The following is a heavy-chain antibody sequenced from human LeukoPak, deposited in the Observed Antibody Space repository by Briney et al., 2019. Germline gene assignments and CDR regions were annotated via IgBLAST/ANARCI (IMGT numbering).Heavy chain of an antibody. CDR2: IYPDDSDT. CDR3: ARRSPYYYGSAPFFNS. D-gene: IGHD3-10*01. V-gene: IGHV5-51*01. Sequence: GESLKISCQGSGYMFTDYWIGWVRQMPGTGLEWVGIIYPDDSDTRYNPSLQGQVTISVDPSISTTYLQWSSLKASDTGMYYCARRSPYYYGSAPFFNSWGQGTLVTVSS. CDR1: GYMFTDYW. J-gene: IGHJ4*02.